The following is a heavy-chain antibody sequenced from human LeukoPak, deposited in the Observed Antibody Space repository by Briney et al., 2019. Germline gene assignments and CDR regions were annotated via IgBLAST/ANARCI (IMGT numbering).Heavy chain of an antibody. V-gene: IGHV1-2*02. CDR1: GYTFTGYY. D-gene: IGHD2-15*01. Sequence: GASVKVSCKASGYTFTGYYMHWVRQAPGQGLEWMGWINPNSGGTNYAQKFQGRVTMTRDTSISTAYMELSRLRSEDTAVYYCARGPPFCSGGSCPPYYYYYMDVWGKGTTVTISS. J-gene: IGHJ6*03. CDR2: INPNSGGT. CDR3: ARGPPFCSGGSCPPYYYYYMDV.